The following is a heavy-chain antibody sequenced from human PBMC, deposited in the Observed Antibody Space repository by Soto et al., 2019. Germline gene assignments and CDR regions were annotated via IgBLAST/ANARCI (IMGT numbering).Heavy chain of an antibody. J-gene: IGHJ6*02. D-gene: IGHD3-3*01. CDR3: ARDRRDYDFWSGPYGMDV. CDR1: GFSISNHYYF. Sequence: PSETLSLTCPVSGFSISNHYYFLRWIHPHPGKSLEWIGYIYYSGSTYYNPSLKSRVTISVDTSKNQFSLKLSSVTAADTAVYYCARDRRDYDFWSGPYGMDVWGQGTTVTVSS. V-gene: IGHV4-31*03. CDR2: IYYSGST.